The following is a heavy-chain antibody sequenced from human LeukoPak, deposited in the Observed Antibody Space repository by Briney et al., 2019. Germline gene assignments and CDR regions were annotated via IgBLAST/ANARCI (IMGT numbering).Heavy chain of an antibody. CDR3: ARDGGLNTNFHY. CDR2: TKPEGRAE. Sequence: GGSLRLSCAASGFTFRNYCMGWVRQAPGRGWEWVANTKPEGRAEYYADSVRGRFTTPRDNANNLLYMQMNRLSSEDTAVYDCARDGGLNTNFHYWGQGTLVTVSS. J-gene: IGHJ4*02. D-gene: IGHD2-15*01. CDR1: GFTFRNYC. V-gene: IGHV3-7*03.